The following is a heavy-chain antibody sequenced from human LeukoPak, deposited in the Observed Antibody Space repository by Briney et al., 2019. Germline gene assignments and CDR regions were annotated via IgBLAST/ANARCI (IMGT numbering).Heavy chain of an antibody. D-gene: IGHD3-16*01. CDR1: GFTFSDYY. CDR3: ARGRNRGTYSDY. Sequence: GGSLRLSCAASGFTFSDYYMSWIRQAAGKGLEWVSYINSGGSSISFADSVKGRFTISRDNAKNSLYLQMSSLRAEDTAVYYCARGRNRGTYSDYWGQGTLVTVSS. V-gene: IGHV3-11*01. CDR2: INSGGSSI. J-gene: IGHJ4*02.